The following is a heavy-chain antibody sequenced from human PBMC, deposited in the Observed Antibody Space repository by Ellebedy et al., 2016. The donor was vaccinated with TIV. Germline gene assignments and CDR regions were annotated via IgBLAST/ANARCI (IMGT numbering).Heavy chain of an antibody. V-gene: IGHV3-64D*06. CDR1: GFTFSNYA. CDR3: VKVLQYFDPYWELDY. D-gene: IGHD3-9*01. Sequence: GESLKISCSASGFTFSNYAMHWVRQAPGKGLEYVSAISSNGGSTYHADSVRGRFTISRDNSRNTLHLQMRSLRAEDTAVYYCVKVLQYFDPYWELDYWGQGTLVTVSS. J-gene: IGHJ4*02. CDR2: ISSNGGST.